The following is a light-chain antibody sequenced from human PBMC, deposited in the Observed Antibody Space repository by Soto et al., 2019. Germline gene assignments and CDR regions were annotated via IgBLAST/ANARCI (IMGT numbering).Light chain of an antibody. J-gene: IGLJ2*01. Sequence: SALTQPPSASGSPGQSVTISCTGTSSDVGGYNYVSWYQQHPGKAPKLMIYEVSKRPSGVPDRFSGSKSGNTASLTVSGLQAEDEAGYYCSSYAGSNNVIFGGGTKLTVL. CDR1: SSDVGGYNY. CDR3: SSYAGSNNVI. CDR2: EVS. V-gene: IGLV2-8*01.